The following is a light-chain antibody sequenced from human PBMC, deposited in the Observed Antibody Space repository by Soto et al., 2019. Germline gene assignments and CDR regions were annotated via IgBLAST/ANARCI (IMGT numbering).Light chain of an antibody. CDR3: SSHTNIPPFV. J-gene: IGLJ1*01. CDR2: DVT. V-gene: IGLV2-14*01. CDR1: SRDVGAYNY. Sequence: QSALTQPASVSGSPGQSITISCTGTSRDVGAYNYVSWYQQHPGKAPKLMVYDVTNRPSGVSDRFSGSKSGNTASLTTPGPQAGDEADYFSSSHTNIPPFVFGTGTKVPVL.